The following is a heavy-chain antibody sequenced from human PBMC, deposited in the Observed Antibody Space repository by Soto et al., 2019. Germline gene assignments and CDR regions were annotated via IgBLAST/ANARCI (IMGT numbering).Heavy chain of an antibody. CDR2: IWYDGSNK. CDR3: ARRGVVTRYYYYGMDV. CDR1: GFTFSSYG. Sequence: PGGSLRLSCAASGFTFSSYGMHWVRQAPGKGLEWVAVIWYDGSNKYYADSVKGRFTISRDNSKNTLYLQMNSLRDEDTAVYYCARRGVVTRYYYYGMDVWGQGTTVTVSS. J-gene: IGHJ6*02. V-gene: IGHV3-33*01. D-gene: IGHD2-15*01.